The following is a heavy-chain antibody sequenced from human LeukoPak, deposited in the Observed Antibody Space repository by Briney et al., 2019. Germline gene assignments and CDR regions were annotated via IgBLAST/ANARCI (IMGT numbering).Heavy chain of an antibody. Sequence: GGSLRLSCAASGFTFSTYAMSWVRQPPGKGLEWVSLISASGGSTFYADSVKGRFTISRDNSKNTLYLQVNSLRAEDTAVYYCAKWDSYYNFWSGYYIYWGQGTLVTVCS. D-gene: IGHD3-3*01. CDR2: ISASGGST. CDR3: AKWDSYYNFWSGYYIY. CDR1: GFTFSTYA. V-gene: IGHV3-23*01. J-gene: IGHJ4*02.